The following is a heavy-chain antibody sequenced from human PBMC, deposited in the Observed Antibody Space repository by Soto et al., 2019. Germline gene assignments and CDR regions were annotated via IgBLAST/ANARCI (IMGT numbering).Heavy chain of an antibody. J-gene: IGHJ4*02. V-gene: IGHV1-3*01. D-gene: IGHD2-15*01. CDR2: INAGNGNT. CDR1: GYTFTSYA. CDR3: ARGPGGPDGPGDY. Sequence: QVQLVQSGAEVKKPGASVKVSCKASGYTFTSYAMHWVRQAPGQRLEWMGWINAGNGNTKYSQKFQGRVTITRDTSGSTAYMELSSLRSEDTAVYYCARGPGGPDGPGDYWGQGTWSPSPQ.